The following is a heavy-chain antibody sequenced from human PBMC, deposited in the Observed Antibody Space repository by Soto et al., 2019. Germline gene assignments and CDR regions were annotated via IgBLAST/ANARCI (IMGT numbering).Heavy chain of an antibody. Sequence: GGSLRLSCAASGFTFSSYGMHWVRQAPGKGLEWVAVISYDGSNKYYADSVKGRFTISRDNSKNTLYLQMNSLRAEDTAVYYCAKDRSGGGYYGMDVWGQGTTVTVSS. CDR3: AKDRSGGGYYGMDV. J-gene: IGHJ6*02. CDR1: GFTFSSYG. CDR2: ISYDGSNK. D-gene: IGHD3-16*01. V-gene: IGHV3-30*18.